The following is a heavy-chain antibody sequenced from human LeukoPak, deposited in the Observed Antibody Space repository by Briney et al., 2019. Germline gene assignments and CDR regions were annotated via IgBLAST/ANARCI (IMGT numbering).Heavy chain of an antibody. D-gene: IGHD6-13*01. CDR1: GGPFSGYY. CDR2: INHSGST. CDR3: ASRQLVSHYYYYGMDV. V-gene: IGHV4-34*01. Sequence: SETLSLTCAVYGGPFSGYYWSWIRQPPGKGLEWIGEINHSGSTNYNPSLKSRVTISVDTSKNQFSLKLSSVTAADTAVYYCASRQLVSHYYYYGMDVWGQGTTVTVSS. J-gene: IGHJ6*02.